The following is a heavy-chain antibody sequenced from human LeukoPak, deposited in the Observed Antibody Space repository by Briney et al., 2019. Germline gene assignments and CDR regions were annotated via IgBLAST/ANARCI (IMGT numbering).Heavy chain of an antibody. CDR1: GCAFTSYG. CDR2: MNPNSGNT. D-gene: IGHD2-2*01. J-gene: IGHJ4*02. V-gene: IGHV1-8*02. CDR3: ARPLYCSSTSCYALFDY. Sequence: ASVKVSCKAAGCAFTSYGISWVRQAPGQGLEWMGWMNPNSGNTGYAQKFQGRVTMTRNTSISTAYMELSSLRSEDTAVYYCARPLYCSSTSCYALFDYWGRGTLVTVSS.